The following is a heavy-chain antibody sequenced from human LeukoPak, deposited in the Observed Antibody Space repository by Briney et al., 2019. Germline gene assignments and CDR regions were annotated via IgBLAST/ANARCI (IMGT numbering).Heavy chain of an antibody. CDR2: ISSSGSTI. J-gene: IGHJ6*03. Sequence: GGSLRLSCAASGFTFSSYEMNWVRQAPGKGLEWVSYISSSGSTIYYADSVKGRFTISRDNAKNSLYLQMNSLRAEDTAVYYCAKDWSSSGWYVFYYYYYYMDVWGKGTTVTISS. D-gene: IGHD6-19*01. CDR1: GFTFSSYE. V-gene: IGHV3-48*03. CDR3: AKDWSSSGWYVFYYYYYYMDV.